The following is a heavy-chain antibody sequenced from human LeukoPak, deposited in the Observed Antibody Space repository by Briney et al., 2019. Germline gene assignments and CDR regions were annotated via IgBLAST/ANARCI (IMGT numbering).Heavy chain of an antibody. J-gene: IGHJ4*02. Sequence: PGGSLKLSRAGSGFAFSSFEMNWVRQAPGKGLEWVSYISTSGSNIHYAGSVKGRFTISRDNAKNSLCLQMNSLREEDTAVYYCARGTTINNFGYWGQGTLVTVSS. CDR3: ARGTTINNFGY. V-gene: IGHV3-48*03. CDR1: GFAFSSFE. CDR2: ISTSGSNI. D-gene: IGHD5-12*01.